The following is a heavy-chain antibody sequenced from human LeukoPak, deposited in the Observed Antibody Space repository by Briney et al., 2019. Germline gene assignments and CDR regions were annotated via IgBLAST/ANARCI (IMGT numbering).Heavy chain of an antibody. Sequence: SETLSLTCTVSGGSISSYYWSWIRQPPGKGLEWIGYIYYSGSTKYNPSLKSRVTISVDTSKNQFSLKLSSVTAADTAVYYCSGFKLRSFDYWGQGTLVTVSS. CDR1: GGSISSYY. CDR2: IYYSGST. J-gene: IGHJ4*02. CDR3: SGFKLRSFDY. V-gene: IGHV4-59*08.